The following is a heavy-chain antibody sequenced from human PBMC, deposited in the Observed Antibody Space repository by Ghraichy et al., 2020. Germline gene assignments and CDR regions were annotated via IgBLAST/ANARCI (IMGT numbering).Heavy chain of an antibody. V-gene: IGHV3-23*01. CDR3: AKGTRIVVVPAAIPY. J-gene: IGHJ4*02. CDR1: GFTFSSYA. CDR2: ISGSGGST. D-gene: IGHD2-2*02. Sequence: GGSLRLSCAASGFTFSSYAMSWVRQAPGKGLEWVSAISGSGGSTYYADSVKGRFTISRDNSKNTLYLQMNSLRAEDTAVYYCAKGTRIVVVPAAIPYWGQGTLVTVSS.